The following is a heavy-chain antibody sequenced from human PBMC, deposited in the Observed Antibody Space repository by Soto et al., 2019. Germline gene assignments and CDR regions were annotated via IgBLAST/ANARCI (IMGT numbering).Heavy chain of an antibody. CDR2: IRSKANSYAT. V-gene: IGHV3-73*01. J-gene: IGHJ6*02. Sequence: EVQLVESGGGLVQPGGSLKLSCAASGFTFSGSAMHWVRQASGKGLEWVGRIRSKANSYATAYAASVKGRFTISRDDSKNTPYLEMSSLKTEDTAVYYCTSHGGRYGMDVWGQGTTVTVSS. CDR1: GFTFSGSA. D-gene: IGHD3-16*01. CDR3: TSHGGRYGMDV.